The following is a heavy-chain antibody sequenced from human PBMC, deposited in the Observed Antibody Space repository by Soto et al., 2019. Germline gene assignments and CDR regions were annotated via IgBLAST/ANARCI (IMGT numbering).Heavy chain of an antibody. CDR3: AKCKALVIAVAPVDY. J-gene: IGHJ4*02. D-gene: IGHD6-19*01. CDR2: ISGSGGST. Sequence: EVQLLESGGGLVQPGGSLRLSCAASGFTFSSYAMSWVRQAPGKGLEWVSAISGSGGSTYYADSVKGRFTISRDNSKNTLYLQRNSLRAEDTAVYYCAKCKALVIAVAPVDYWGQGTLVTVSS. V-gene: IGHV3-23*01. CDR1: GFTFSSYA.